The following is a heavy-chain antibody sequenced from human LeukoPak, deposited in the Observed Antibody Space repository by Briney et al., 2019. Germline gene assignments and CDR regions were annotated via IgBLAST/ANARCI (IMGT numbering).Heavy chain of an antibody. CDR2: IYNSGST. D-gene: IGHD3-3*01. J-gene: IGHJ5*02. Sequence: KPSETLSLTCTVSGDSISNYYWSWIRQPPGKGLEWIGYIYNSGSTKYNPSLKSRVTISIDTSKNQFSLKVNSVTAADTAVYYCARGGTSALEWFGPWGQGTLVTVSS. CDR3: ARGGTSALEWFGP. V-gene: IGHV4-59*01. CDR1: GDSISNYY.